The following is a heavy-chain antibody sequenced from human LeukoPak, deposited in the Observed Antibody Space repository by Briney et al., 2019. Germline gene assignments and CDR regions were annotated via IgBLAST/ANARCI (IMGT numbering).Heavy chain of an antibody. CDR2: ISYDGSNK. CDR3: AKDKVAVAGPFDY. CDR1: GFTFSSYA. J-gene: IGHJ4*02. V-gene: IGHV3-30*04. Sequence: GGSLRLSCAASGFTFSSYAMYWVRQAPGKGLEWVAVISYDGSNKYYADSVKGRFTISRDNSKNTLYLQMNSLRAEDTAVYFCAKDKVAVAGPFDYWGQGTLVTVSS. D-gene: IGHD6-19*01.